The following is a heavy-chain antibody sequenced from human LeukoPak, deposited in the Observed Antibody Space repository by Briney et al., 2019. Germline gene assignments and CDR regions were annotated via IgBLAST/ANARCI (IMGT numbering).Heavy chain of an antibody. Sequence: SETLSLTCTVSGGSISSSSYYWGWIRQPPGKGLEWIGSIYYSGSTYYNPSLKSRVTISIDTSKNQFSLKLSSVTAADTAVYYCARARPLYGDYHYWGQGTLVTVSS. CDR1: GGSISSSSYY. V-gene: IGHV4-39*07. CDR2: IYYSGST. D-gene: IGHD4-17*01. J-gene: IGHJ4*02. CDR3: ARARPLYGDYHY.